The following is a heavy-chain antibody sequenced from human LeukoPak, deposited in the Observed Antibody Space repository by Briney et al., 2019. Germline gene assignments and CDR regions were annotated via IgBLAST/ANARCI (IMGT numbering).Heavy chain of an antibody. CDR3: ARGMGRFCTSSSCYLSFVY. V-gene: IGHV4-38-2*02. J-gene: IGHJ4*02. CDR2: IQNGGDI. CDR1: GSSISNGFF. Sequence: SETLSLTCNVSGSSISNGFFWAWIRQSPGKGLEWIGSIQNGGDIYYNPSLKSRTTMSVYTSKNQFSLTLTSATAADTAVFYCARGMGRFCTSSSCYLSFVYWGQGTLVTVSS. D-gene: IGHD2-2*01.